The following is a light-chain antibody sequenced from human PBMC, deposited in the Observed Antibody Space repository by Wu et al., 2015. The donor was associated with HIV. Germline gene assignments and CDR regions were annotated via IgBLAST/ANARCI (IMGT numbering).Light chain of an antibody. Sequence: EIVLTQSPDTLSLSPGERATLSCRASQSFSSNSLAWYQQRPGQAPRLLIYGASTRATGIPDRFSGRGSGTDFTLTISRLEPEDFAVYYCQHYGSSPPYTFGQGTKLEIK. V-gene: IGKV3-20*01. CDR1: QSFSSNS. CDR2: GAS. J-gene: IGKJ2*01. CDR3: QHYGSSPPYT.